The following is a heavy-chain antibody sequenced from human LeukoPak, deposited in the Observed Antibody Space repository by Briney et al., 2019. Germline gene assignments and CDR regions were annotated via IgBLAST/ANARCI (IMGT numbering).Heavy chain of an antibody. Sequence: GGSLRLSCAASGFTFSSYAMHWVRQAPGKGLEWVAVISYDGSNKYYADSVKGRFTISRDNSKNTLYLQMNSLRAEDTAVYYCASANILYDGSGYSPSRDYWGQGTLVTVSS. CDR3: ASANILYDGSGYSPSRDY. CDR1: GFTFSSYA. CDR2: ISYDGSNK. V-gene: IGHV3-30-3*01. D-gene: IGHD3-22*01. J-gene: IGHJ4*02.